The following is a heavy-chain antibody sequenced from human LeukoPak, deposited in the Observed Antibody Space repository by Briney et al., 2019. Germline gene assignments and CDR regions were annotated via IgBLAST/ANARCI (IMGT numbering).Heavy chain of an antibody. V-gene: IGHV1-69*04. J-gene: IGHJ5*02. D-gene: IGHD2-21*02. Sequence: SVEVSCKASGGTFSSYAISWVRQAPGQGLELMGRIIPILGIANYAQKFQGRVTITADKSTSTAYMELSSLRSEDTAVYYCAWQVVVVTAHPRYNWFDPWGQGTLVTVSS. CDR1: GGTFSSYA. CDR3: AWQVVVVTAHPRYNWFDP. CDR2: IIPILGIA.